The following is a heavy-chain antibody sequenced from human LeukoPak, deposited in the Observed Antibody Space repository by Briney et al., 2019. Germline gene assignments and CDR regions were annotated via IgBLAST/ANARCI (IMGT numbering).Heavy chain of an antibody. J-gene: IGHJ4*02. CDR2: IYSSAST. CDR1: GGSISSSSYY. Sequence: SQTLSLTCTVSGGSISSSSYYWGWIRQPPGKGLEWIGSIYSSASTYYNPSLKSRVTISVDTSKNQFSLKLSSVTAADTAVYYCARDSSGYYPLYWGQGTLVTVSS. CDR3: ARDSSGYYPLY. D-gene: IGHD3-22*01. V-gene: IGHV4-39*01.